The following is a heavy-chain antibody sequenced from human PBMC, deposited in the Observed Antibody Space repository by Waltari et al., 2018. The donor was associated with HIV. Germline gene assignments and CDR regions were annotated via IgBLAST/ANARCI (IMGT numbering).Heavy chain of an antibody. V-gene: IGHV4-38-2*02. CDR3: ARETTMPTTNWYFDL. CDR2: FWRTGST. D-gene: IGHD4-17*01. CDR1: GYSISSGYY. J-gene: IGHJ2*01. Sequence: QVQLQESGPGLVKPSETLSLTCAVSGYSISSGYYWGWIRQPPGKGLEWIGSFWRTGSTYYNPSLKSRITISLDTSKNQFSLKLTSVTAADTAMYYCARETTMPTTNWYFDLWGRGTLVTVSS.